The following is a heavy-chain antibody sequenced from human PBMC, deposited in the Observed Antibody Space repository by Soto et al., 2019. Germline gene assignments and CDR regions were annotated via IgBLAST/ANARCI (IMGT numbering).Heavy chain of an antibody. V-gene: IGHV3-23*01. Sequence: GGSLRLSCAASGFTFSSYGVHWFRQAPGKGLEWVAAISDGGGSKPYADSVRGRFTISRDNSKTTLYLQMNSLRAEDTAVYYCAKYKGSSSPPYYDYWGQGTLVTVSS. CDR2: ISDGGGSK. D-gene: IGHD6-6*01. CDR1: GFTFSSYG. J-gene: IGHJ4*02. CDR3: AKYKGSSSPPYYDY.